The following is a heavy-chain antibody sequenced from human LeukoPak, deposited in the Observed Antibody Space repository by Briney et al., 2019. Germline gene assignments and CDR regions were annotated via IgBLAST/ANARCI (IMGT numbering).Heavy chain of an antibody. CDR1: GFTFSSYG. Sequence: GSLRLSCAASGFTFSSYGMSWVRQAPGKGLEWVSAISGSGGSTYYADSVKGRFTISRDNSKNTLYLQMNSLRAEDTAVYYCAKDWPPIAAAMTFSDYWGQGTLVTVSS. CDR3: AKDWPPIAAAMTFSDY. V-gene: IGHV3-23*01. CDR2: ISGSGGST. J-gene: IGHJ4*02. D-gene: IGHD6-13*01.